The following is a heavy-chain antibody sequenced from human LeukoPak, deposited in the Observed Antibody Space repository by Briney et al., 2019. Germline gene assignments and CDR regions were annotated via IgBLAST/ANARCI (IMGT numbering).Heavy chain of an antibody. J-gene: IGHJ4*02. V-gene: IGHV1-46*01. CDR1: GYTFTSYY. D-gene: IGHD6-19*01. CDR2: INPSGGST. Sequence: ASVKVSCKASGYTFTSYYMHWVRQAPGQGLEWMGIINPSGGSTSYAQKFQGRVTMTRDTSTSTVYMELSSLRSEDTAVYYCARERIRYSSGWRDQFDYWGQGTLVTVSS. CDR3: ARERIRYSSGWRDQFDY.